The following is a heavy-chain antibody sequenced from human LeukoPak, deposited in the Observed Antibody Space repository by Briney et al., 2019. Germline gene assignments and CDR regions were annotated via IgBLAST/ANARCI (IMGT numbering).Heavy chain of an antibody. Sequence: GGSLRLSCAAPGFTVSSNYMSWVRQAPGKGLEWVSVIYSGGSTYYADSVKGRFTISRDNSKNTLYLQMNSLRAEDTAVYYCARELRELIYFDYWGQGTLVTVSS. CDR3: ARELRELIYFDY. CDR1: GFTVSSNY. D-gene: IGHD1-26*01. V-gene: IGHV3-66*01. CDR2: IYSGGST. J-gene: IGHJ4*02.